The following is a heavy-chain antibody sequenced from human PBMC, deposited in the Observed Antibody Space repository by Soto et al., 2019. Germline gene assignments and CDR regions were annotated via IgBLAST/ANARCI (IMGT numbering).Heavy chain of an antibody. D-gene: IGHD3-22*01. J-gene: IGHJ4*02. CDR2: IIPLFGTA. CDR1: GGTFSSYA. CDR3: ARGVHDDSSGYYYFY. Sequence: QVQLVQSGAEVKKPGSSVKVSCMASGGTFSSYAIDWVRQAPGQGLEWMGGIIPLFGTAKHAQKFQGRITITADESTRTAYMELRSLRSEDTAVYYCARGVHDDSSGYYYFYWGQGTLVTVSS. V-gene: IGHV1-69*01.